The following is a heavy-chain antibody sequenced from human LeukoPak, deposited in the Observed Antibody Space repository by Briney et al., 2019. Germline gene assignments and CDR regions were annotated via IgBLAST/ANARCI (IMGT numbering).Heavy chain of an antibody. D-gene: IGHD3-22*01. CDR2: IKQDGSEK. V-gene: IGHV3-7*03. CDR3: AKVAGSSGFPLGDAFDI. J-gene: IGHJ3*02. CDR1: GFTFSSYW. Sequence: GGSLRLSCAASGFTFSSYWMSWVRQAPGKGLEWVANIKQDGSEKYYVDSVKGRFTISRDNAKNSLYLQMNSLRAEDTAVYYCAKVAGSSGFPLGDAFDIWGQGTMVTVSS.